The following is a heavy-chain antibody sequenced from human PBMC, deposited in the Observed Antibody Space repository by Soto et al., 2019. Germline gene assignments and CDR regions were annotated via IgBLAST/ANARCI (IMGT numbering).Heavy chain of an antibody. V-gene: IGHV1-69*06. CDR1: GGTFSSYA. D-gene: IGHD3-22*01. J-gene: IGHJ4*01. Sequence: SVKVSCKDSGGTFSSYAISWVRQAPGQGLEWMGGIIPIFGTANYAQKFQGRVTITADKSTSTAYMELSSLRSEDTAVYYCATLYYFDSSGYGDYFDYWGQGTLVTVSS. CDR2: IIPIFGTA. CDR3: ATLYYFDSSGYGDYFDY.